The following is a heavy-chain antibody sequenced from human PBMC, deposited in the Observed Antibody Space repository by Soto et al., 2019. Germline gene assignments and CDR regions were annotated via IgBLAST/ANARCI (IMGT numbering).Heavy chain of an antibody. V-gene: IGHV3-23*01. CDR2: ISGSGGST. CDR3: ARDPRGWGSYFDY. CDR1: GFTFSSYA. D-gene: IGHD3-16*01. Sequence: EVQLLESGGGLVQPGGSLRLSCAASGFTFSSYAMSWVRQAPGKGLEWVSAISGSGGSTYYADSVKGRFTISRDNSKNTLCLQMNSLRAEDTAVYYCARDPRGWGSYFDYWGQGTLVTVSS. J-gene: IGHJ4*02.